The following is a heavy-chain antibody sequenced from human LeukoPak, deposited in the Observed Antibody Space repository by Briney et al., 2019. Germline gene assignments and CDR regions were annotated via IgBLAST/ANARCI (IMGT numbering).Heavy chain of an antibody. CDR1: GFTFNRYA. D-gene: IGHD3-3*02. Sequence: PGGSLRLSCAGSGFTFNRYAMSWVRQAPGKGLEWVSAISGSGGSTYYADSVKGRFTISRDNSKNTLYLQMSSLRADDTAVYYCTKTSGPAILELLSPWGQGTLVTVSS. CDR3: TKTSGPAILELLSP. CDR2: ISGSGGST. V-gene: IGHV3-23*01. J-gene: IGHJ4*02.